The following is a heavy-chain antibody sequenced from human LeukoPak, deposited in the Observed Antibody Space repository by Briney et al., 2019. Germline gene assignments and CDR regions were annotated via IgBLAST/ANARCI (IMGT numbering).Heavy chain of an antibody. D-gene: IGHD3-3*01. V-gene: IGHV4-30-4*01. CDR1: GGSISSVDYY. J-gene: IGHJ3*02. CDR3: ARDLSGKDAFDI. Sequence: PSQTLSLTCTVSGGSISSVDYYWSWIRQPPGKGLEWIGYISYSGSTYYNPSLKSRVTLSVDTSKNQFSLKPSSVTAADTAVYYCARDLSGKDAFDIWGQGTMVTVSS. CDR2: ISYSGST.